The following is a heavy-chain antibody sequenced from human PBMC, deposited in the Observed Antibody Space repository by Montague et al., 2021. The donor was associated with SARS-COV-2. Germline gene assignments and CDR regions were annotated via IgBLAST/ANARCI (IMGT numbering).Heavy chain of an antibody. CDR2: IFESGRN. CDR3: AKWVVAVNIRGVCDY. D-gene: IGHD2-15*01. Sequence: SETLSLTCTVSGVSVRSSYWWGWVRQPPGNGLEWVGVIFESGRNFYNKSPESRATLSMVKSKKKFFLELYSVTAADTAIYYCAKWVVAVNIRGVCDYWGQGTAVTVSS. V-gene: IGHV4/OR15-8*02. J-gene: IGHJ3*01. CDR1: GVSVRSSYW.